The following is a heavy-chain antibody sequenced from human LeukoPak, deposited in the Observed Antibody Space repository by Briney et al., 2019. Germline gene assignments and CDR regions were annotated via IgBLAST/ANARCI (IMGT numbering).Heavy chain of an antibody. J-gene: IGHJ4*02. CDR2: MNPDGTLR. V-gene: IGHV3-7*01. D-gene: IGHD6-13*01. CDR3: ARDPRQSHRVYTMCDF. Sequence: PGGSLRLSCAVSGFTFDTYWMSWVRQAPGKGPEWVANMNPDGTLRYYVDSVKGRFTISRDNSKNSLYLQMNSLRVEDTALYYCARDPRQSHRVYTMCDFWGQGTLVTVSS. CDR1: GFTFDTYW.